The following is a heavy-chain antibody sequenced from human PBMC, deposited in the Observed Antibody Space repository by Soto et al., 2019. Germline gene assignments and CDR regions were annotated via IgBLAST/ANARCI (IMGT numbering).Heavy chain of an antibody. D-gene: IGHD3-10*01. CDR3: ARGYFVSGSYYWFDP. V-gene: IGHV5-51*01. Sequence: GESLTISCMGSGYSFTSYWIGWVRQMPGKGLEWMGIIYPGDSDTRYSPSFQGQVTISADKSISTAYLQWSSLKASDTAMYYCARGYFVSGSYYWFDPWGQGTLVTVSS. J-gene: IGHJ5*02. CDR1: GYSFTSYW. CDR2: IYPGDSDT.